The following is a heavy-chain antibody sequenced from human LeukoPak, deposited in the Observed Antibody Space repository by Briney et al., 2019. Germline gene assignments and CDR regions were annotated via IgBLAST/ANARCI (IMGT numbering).Heavy chain of an antibody. J-gene: IGHJ5*02. Sequence: ASVKVSCKASGYTFTGYYMHWVRQAPGQGLGWMGWINPNSGGTNYAQKFQGRVTMTRDTSISTAYMELSRLRSDDTAVYYCARDGSPQNHDILTGYYTRDVNWFDPWGQGTLVTVSS. CDR3: ARDGSPQNHDILTGYYTRDVNWFDP. V-gene: IGHV1-2*02. CDR1: GYTFTGYY. D-gene: IGHD3-9*01. CDR2: INPNSGGT.